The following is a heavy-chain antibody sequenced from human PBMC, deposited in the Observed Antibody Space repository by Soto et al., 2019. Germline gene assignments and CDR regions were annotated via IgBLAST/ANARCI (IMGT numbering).Heavy chain of an antibody. CDR3: ARHGDWFDP. J-gene: IGHJ5*02. CDR2: IYYSGST. Sequence: PSETLSLTCTVSGGSISSSSYYWGRIRQLPGKGLEWIGSIYYSGSTYYNPSLKSRVTISVDTSKNQFSLKLSSVTAADTAVYYCARHGDWFDPWGQGTLVTVSS. D-gene: IGHD3-3*01. V-gene: IGHV4-39*01. CDR1: GGSISSSSYY.